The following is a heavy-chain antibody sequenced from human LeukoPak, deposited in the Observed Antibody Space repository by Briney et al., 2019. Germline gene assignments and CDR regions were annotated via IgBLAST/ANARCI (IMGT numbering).Heavy chain of an antibody. Sequence: PSETLSLTCAVYGGSFSGYYWSWIRQPPGKGLEWIGEINHSGSTNYNPSLKSRVTISVDTYKNQFSLKLSSVTAADTAVYYCARGAVAGWFDPWGQGTLVTVSS. CDR2: INHSGST. J-gene: IGHJ5*02. CDR1: GGSFSGYY. V-gene: IGHV4-34*01. CDR3: ARGAVAGWFDP. D-gene: IGHD6-19*01.